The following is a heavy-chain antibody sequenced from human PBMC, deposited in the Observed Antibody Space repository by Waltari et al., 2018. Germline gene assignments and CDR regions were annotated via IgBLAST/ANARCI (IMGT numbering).Heavy chain of an antibody. D-gene: IGHD1-26*01. CDR1: GFTFRNYE. CDR3: ARGEGGANEY. V-gene: IGHV3-48*03. CDR2: ISGCASII. J-gene: IGHJ4*02. Sequence: EVQLVESGGGLEQPGGSLRLLCPAAGFTFRNYEINWVHQSPGKGVGCVAYISGCASIIYYADSVKGRFTISRDNAKNSVYLQMSSLRAEDTAIYYCARGEGGANEYWGQGTLVTFSA.